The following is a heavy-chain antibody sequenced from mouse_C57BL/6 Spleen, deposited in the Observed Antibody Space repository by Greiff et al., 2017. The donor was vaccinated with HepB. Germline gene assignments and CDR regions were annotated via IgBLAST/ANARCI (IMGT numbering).Heavy chain of an antibody. CDR1: GFTFSDYY. J-gene: IGHJ3*01. D-gene: IGHD4-1*01. Sequence: EVKLVESGGGLVQPGGSLKLSCAASGFTFSDYYMYWVRQTPEKRLEWVAYISNGGGSTYYPDTVKGRFTISRDNAKNTLYLQMSRLQSEDTAMYYCARQGTNGGFAYWGQGTLVTVSA. CDR3: ARQGTNGGFAY. CDR2: ISNGGGST. V-gene: IGHV5-12*01.